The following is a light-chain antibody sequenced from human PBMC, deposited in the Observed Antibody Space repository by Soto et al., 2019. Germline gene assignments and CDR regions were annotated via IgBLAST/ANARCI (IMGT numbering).Light chain of an antibody. CDR3: SSYTTSNTRQIV. V-gene: IGLV2-14*03. CDR2: DVS. Sequence: QSALTQPASVSGSPGQSITISCTGTSSDVGGYNYVSWYQHHPRKAPKLIIYDVSNRPSGVSIRFSGSKSDNTASLTISGLQPEDEADYHCSSYTTSNTRQIVFGTGTQVTVL. CDR1: SSDVGGYNY. J-gene: IGLJ1*01.